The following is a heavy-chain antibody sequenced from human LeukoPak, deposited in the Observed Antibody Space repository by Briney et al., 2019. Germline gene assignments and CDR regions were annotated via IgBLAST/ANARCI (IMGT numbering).Heavy chain of an antibody. CDR2: ISSSGSTI. J-gene: IGHJ6*03. V-gene: IGHV3-48*03. D-gene: IGHD6-13*01. Sequence: GGSLRLSCAASGFTFSSYEMNWVRQAPGKGLEWVSYISSSGSTIYYADSVKGRFTISRDNAKNSLYLQMNSLRAEDTAVYYCARVNAGSSWIYYYYMDVWGKGTTVTISS. CDR3: ARVNAGSSWIYYYYMDV. CDR1: GFTFSSYE.